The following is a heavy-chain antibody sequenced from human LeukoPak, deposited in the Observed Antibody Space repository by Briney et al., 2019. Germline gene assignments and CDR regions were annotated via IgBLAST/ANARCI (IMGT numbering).Heavy chain of an antibody. V-gene: IGHV1-24*01. CDR2: FDPEDGET. J-gene: IGHJ4*02. CDR1: GYTLTELS. D-gene: IGHD3/OR15-3a*01. CDR3: ARQTGSGLFILP. Sequence: ASVKVSCKVSGYTLTELSMHWVRQAPGKGLEWMGGFDPEDGETIYAQKFQGRVTMTRDMATSTDYLEVSSLRSEDTAVYYCARQTGSGLFILPGGQGTLVTVSS.